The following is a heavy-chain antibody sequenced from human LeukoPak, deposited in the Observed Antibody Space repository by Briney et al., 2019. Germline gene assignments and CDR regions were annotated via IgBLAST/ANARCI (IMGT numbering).Heavy chain of an antibody. CDR2: ISTYNGDT. CDR3: ARNAGYSGTYSLNY. Sequence: ASVKVSCKAAGYSFTTYAIGWVRQAPGQGLEWMGWISTYNGDTNYAQKFQGRVIMTTDTSTSTAYTELRSLRSDDTAVYYCARNAGYSGTYSLNYWGQGTLVTVSS. V-gene: IGHV1-18*01. D-gene: IGHD1-26*01. J-gene: IGHJ4*02. CDR1: GYSFTTYA.